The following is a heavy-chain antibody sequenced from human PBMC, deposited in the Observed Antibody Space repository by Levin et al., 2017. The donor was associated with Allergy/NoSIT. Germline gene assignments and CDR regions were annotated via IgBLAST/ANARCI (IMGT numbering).Heavy chain of an antibody. V-gene: IGHV1-69*13. J-gene: IGHJ6*02. Sequence: SVKVSCKASGGTFSSYAISWVRQAPGQGLEWMGGIIPIFGTANYAQKFQGRVTITADESTSTAYMELSSLRSEDTAVYYCARVPGVTQTSYYYGMDVWGQGTTVTVSS. CDR1: GGTFSSYA. CDR2: IIPIFGTA. CDR3: ARVPGVTQTSYYYGMDV. D-gene: IGHD2-21*02.